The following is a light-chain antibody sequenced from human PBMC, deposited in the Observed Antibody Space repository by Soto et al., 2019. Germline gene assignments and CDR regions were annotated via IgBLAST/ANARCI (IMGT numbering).Light chain of an antibody. V-gene: IGLV2-14*01. CDR2: EVS. Sequence: QSALTQPASVSGSPAQSITISCTGTSSDVGGYNYVSWYQQHPAKAPKLMIFEVSNRPSGISNRFSGSKSGNTASLTISGLQAEDEADYYCSSYTSSSNYVFGTGTKVTVL. CDR3: SSYTSSSNYV. J-gene: IGLJ1*01. CDR1: SSDVGGYNY.